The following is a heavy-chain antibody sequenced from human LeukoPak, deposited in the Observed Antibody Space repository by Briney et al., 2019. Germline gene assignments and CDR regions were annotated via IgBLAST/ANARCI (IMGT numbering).Heavy chain of an antibody. CDR1: GFSFSSYE. CDR2: ISSSGSAI. J-gene: IGHJ4*02. V-gene: IGHV3-48*03. D-gene: IGHD2-15*01. Sequence: PGGSLRLSCAASGFSFSSYEMNWVRQAPGKGLEWVSYISSSGSAIFYADSVKGRFTISRDNAKNSLFLQMNSLRAEGTAFYYCASKGGFDDWGQGTLVTVSS. CDR3: ASKGGFDD.